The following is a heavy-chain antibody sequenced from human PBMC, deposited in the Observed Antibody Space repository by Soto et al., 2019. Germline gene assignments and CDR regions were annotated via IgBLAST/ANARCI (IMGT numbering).Heavy chain of an antibody. CDR2: ISGSGGST. CDR3: ARRGSGSYYDY. Sequence: EVQLLESGGGLVQPGGSLRLSCAASGFTFSSSAMRWVRQAPVKGLEWVSAISGSGGSTYYADSVKGRFTISRDNSKNTLYLQMNSLRAEDTAVYYCARRGSGSYYDYWGQGTLVTVSS. D-gene: IGHD1-26*01. J-gene: IGHJ4*02. V-gene: IGHV3-23*01. CDR1: GFTFSSSA.